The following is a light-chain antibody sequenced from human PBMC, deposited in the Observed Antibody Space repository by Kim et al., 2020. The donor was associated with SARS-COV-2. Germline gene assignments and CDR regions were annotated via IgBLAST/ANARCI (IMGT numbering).Light chain of an antibody. V-gene: IGLV1-40*01. J-gene: IGLJ3*02. CDR3: QSYDSSLTGTWV. CDR1: SSNIGAGYD. Sequence: RITIPCTGGSSNIGAGYDVHWYQQLPGTAPKLLIFANSLRPSGVPDRFSGSKSGTSASLAITGLQAEDEADYYCQSYDSSLTGTWVFGGGTQLTVL. CDR2: ANS.